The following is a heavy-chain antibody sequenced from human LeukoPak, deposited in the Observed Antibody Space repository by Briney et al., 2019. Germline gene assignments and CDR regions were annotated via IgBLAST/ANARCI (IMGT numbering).Heavy chain of an antibody. J-gene: IGHJ4*02. Sequence: GESLKISCKGSGYSFTNYRIGWVRQMPRKGLEWMAIIYPGDSETRYSPSFQGQVTISVDKSINTAYLQWSRLKASDTAMYYCARQRWLQLYYFDYWGQGTLVTVSS. CDR1: GYSFTNYR. D-gene: IGHD5-24*01. CDR2: IYPGDSET. CDR3: ARQRWLQLYYFDY. V-gene: IGHV5-51*01.